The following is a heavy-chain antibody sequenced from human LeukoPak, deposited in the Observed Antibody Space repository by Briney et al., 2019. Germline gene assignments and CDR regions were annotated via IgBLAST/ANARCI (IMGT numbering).Heavy chain of an antibody. Sequence: GGSLRLSCAASGFTFTRYWMSWVRQAPGRGLEWVANNKQDGSEAHYVDSVKGLFTISTDNARNLVYLHMNSLRDDDTAVYYCARDGDYIMPPFDYWRQGILVTVSS. CDR1: GFTFTRYW. CDR2: NKQDGSEA. D-gene: IGHD4-17*01. V-gene: IGHV3-7*01. J-gene: IGHJ4*02. CDR3: ARDGDYIMPPFDY.